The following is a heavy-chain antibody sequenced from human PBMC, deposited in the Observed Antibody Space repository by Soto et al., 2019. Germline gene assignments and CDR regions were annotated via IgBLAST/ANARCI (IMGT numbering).Heavy chain of an antibody. J-gene: IGHJ6*02. Sequence: SETLSLTCAVYGGSFSGYYWSWIRQPPGEGLEWIGEINHSGSTNYNPSLKSRVTISVDTSKNQFSLKLSSVTAADTAVYYCARYKRITMVRARYGMDVWGQGTTVTVSS. D-gene: IGHD3-10*01. CDR2: INHSGST. CDR1: GGSFSGYY. CDR3: ARYKRITMVRARYGMDV. V-gene: IGHV4-34*01.